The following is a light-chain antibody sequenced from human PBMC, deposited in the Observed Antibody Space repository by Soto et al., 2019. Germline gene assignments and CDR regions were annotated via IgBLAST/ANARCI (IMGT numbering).Light chain of an antibody. CDR3: QQRQSWPRT. CDR2: DAS. Sequence: GDTVTITCRASQTISTWMAWYQQKPGKAPKLLGYDASTLQSGVASRFSGSRSGTEFNLIISGLQTDDSATYYCQQRQSWPRTFGQGTKVDI. V-gene: IGKV1-5*01. CDR1: QTISTW. J-gene: IGKJ1*01.